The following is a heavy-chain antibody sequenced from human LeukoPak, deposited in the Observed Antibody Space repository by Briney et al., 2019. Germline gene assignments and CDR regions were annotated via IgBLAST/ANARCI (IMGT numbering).Heavy chain of an antibody. V-gene: IGHV4-34*01. D-gene: IGHD4-17*01. Sequence: SETLSLTCAVYGGSFSGYYWSWIRQPPGKGLEWIGEINHSGSTNYNPSLKSRVTISVDTSKNQFSLKLSSVTAADTAVYYCARDYGTDYYYYGMDVWGQGTTVTVS. CDR3: ARDYGTDYYYYGMDV. J-gene: IGHJ6*02. CDR1: GGSFSGYY. CDR2: INHSGST.